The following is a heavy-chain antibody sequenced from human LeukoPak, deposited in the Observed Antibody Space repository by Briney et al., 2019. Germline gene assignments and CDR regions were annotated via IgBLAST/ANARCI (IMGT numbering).Heavy chain of an antibody. Sequence: GGSLRLSCADSGFTFSSYAMSWVRQAAGKGLEWVSGISGSGDSAYYADSVKGRFTISRDNSKNTLYLQMSSLTAEDTAVHYCAKAMGSYPDYHGMDVWGQGTTVTVSS. CDR2: ISGSGDSA. D-gene: IGHD2-2*01. CDR1: GFTFSSYA. V-gene: IGHV3-23*01. CDR3: AKAMGSYPDYHGMDV. J-gene: IGHJ6*02.